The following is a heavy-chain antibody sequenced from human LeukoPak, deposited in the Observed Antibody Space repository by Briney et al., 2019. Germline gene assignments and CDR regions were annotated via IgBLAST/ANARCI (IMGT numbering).Heavy chain of an antibody. CDR3: ARDQGVLDAFDI. D-gene: IGHD2/OR15-2a*01. J-gene: IGHJ3*02. Sequence: SQTLSLTCTVSGGSISSGGYYWSWIRQPPGKGLEWIGYIYHSGSTYYNPSLKSRVTISVDRSKNQFSLKLSSVTAADTAVYYCARDQGVLDAFDIWGQGTMVTVSS. V-gene: IGHV4-30-2*01. CDR2: IYHSGST. CDR1: GGSISSGGYY.